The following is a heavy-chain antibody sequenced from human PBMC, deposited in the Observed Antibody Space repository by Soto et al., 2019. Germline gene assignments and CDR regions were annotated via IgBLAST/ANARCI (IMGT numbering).Heavy chain of an antibody. D-gene: IGHD5-18*01. Sequence: PGWSLRLSCSASVFPFSSYNMNWFRQAPGKGLEWVASISASSSIYYADSMKGRFTISRDNAKNSLYLHMNDLRAEDTAVYYCARDDGGYRYGRRQYHFDSWGQGTLVTVSS. CDR1: VFPFSSYN. CDR3: ARDDGGYRYGRRQYHFDS. J-gene: IGHJ4*02. CDR2: ISASSSI. V-gene: IGHV3-21*01.